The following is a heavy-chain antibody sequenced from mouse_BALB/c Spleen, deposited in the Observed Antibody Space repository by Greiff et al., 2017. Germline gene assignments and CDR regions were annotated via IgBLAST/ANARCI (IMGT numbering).Heavy chain of an antibody. CDR2: IRNKANGYTT. CDR1: GFTFTDYY. J-gene: IGHJ4*01. CDR3: ARDGFYAMDY. Sequence: EVQGVESGGGLVQPGGSLRLSCATSGFTFTDYYMSWVRQPPGKALKWLGFIRNKANGYTTEYSASVKGRFTISRDNSQSILYLQMNTLRAEDSATYYCARDGFYAMDYWGQGTSVTVSS. V-gene: IGHV7-3*02.